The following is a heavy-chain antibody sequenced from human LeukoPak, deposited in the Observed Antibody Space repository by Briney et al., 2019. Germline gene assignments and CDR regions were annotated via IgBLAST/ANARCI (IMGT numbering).Heavy chain of an antibody. J-gene: IGHJ4*02. CDR3: ARAKWPMYYYGSGSYLDY. D-gene: IGHD3-10*01. CDR2: ISSSITYI. CDR1: GFIFSSYS. Sequence: GGALRLSCAASGFIFSSYSMNWVGQDPGKGLEWFSSISSSITYIYYADSVKSRFTISRDNSKNTLYLQINSLRTEDTAVYSCARAKWPMYYYGSGSYLDYWGQGTLVTVSS. V-gene: IGHV3-21*01.